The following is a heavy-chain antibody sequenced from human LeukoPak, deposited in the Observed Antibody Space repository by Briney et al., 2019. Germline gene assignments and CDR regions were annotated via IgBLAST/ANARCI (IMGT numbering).Heavy chain of an antibody. CDR1: GGSISSYY. J-gene: IGHJ4*02. CDR3: ARGSSWTDFDY. D-gene: IGHD6-13*01. CDR2: IYYSGST. V-gene: IGHV4-59*01. Sequence: SETLSLTCTVSGGSISSYYCSWIRQPPGKGLEWIGYIYYSGSTNYNPSLKSRVTISVDTSKNQFSLKLSSVTAADTAVYYCARGSSWTDFDYWGQGTLVTVSS.